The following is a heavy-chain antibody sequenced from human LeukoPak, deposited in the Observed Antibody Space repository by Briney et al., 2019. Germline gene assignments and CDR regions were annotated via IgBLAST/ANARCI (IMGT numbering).Heavy chain of an antibody. Sequence: PGGSLRLSCAASGFTFDDYAMHWVRQAPGKGLEWVSGISWNSGSIGYADSVKGRFTISRDNAKNSLYLQMNSLRAEDTALYYCPKSTGQQLVPIQDYWGQGTLVTVSS. J-gene: IGHJ4*02. CDR1: GFTFDDYA. D-gene: IGHD6-13*01. CDR2: ISWNSGSI. CDR3: PKSTGQQLVPIQDY. V-gene: IGHV3-9*01.